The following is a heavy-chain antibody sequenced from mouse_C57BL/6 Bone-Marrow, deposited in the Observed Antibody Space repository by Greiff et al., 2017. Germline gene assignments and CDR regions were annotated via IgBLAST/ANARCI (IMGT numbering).Heavy chain of an antibody. J-gene: IGHJ3*01. D-gene: IGHD1-1*01. Sequence: EVQLQQSGPELVKPGASVKMSCKASGYTFTDYNMHWVKQSHGKSLEWIGYINTNNGGTSYNHKLKGKVTFTVNKSTSTASMEFRSLTSKNSAVYYCARGELSYFGGSCFAYWGQGTLVTVSA. CDR3: ARGELSYFGGSCFAY. CDR1: GYTFTDYN. CDR2: INTNNGGT. V-gene: IGHV1-22*01.